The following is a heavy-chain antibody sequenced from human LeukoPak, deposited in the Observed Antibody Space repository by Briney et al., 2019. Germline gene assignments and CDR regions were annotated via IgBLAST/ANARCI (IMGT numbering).Heavy chain of an antibody. D-gene: IGHD5-24*01. J-gene: IGHJ4*02. CDR3: ARDKGYKSAY. V-gene: IGHV3-7*01. CDR1: GFTFSSYW. CDR2: IRMDGGEQ. Sequence: GGTLRLSCAASGFTFSSYWMTWVRQPPGKGLEWVANIRMDGGEQYYMDCVEGRFTISRDNARNSLYRQMYSLRPGDTAVYYCARDKGYKSAYWGRGTLGTVSS.